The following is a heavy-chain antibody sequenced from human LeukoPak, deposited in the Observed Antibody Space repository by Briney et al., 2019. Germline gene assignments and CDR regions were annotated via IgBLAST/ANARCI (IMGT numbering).Heavy chain of an antibody. Sequence: GGSLRLSCAASGFTFSSYEMNWVRQAPGKGLEWVSYISSSGSTIYYADSVKGRFTISRDNAKNSLYLQMNSLRAEDTAVYYCAKLARTGYLTDAFDIWGQGTMVTVFS. D-gene: IGHD3/OR15-3a*01. J-gene: IGHJ3*02. CDR3: AKLARTGYLTDAFDI. CDR1: GFTFSSYE. V-gene: IGHV3-48*03. CDR2: ISSSGSTI.